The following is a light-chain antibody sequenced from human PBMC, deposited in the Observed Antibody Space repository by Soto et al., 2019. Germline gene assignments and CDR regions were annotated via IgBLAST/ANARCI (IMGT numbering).Light chain of an antibody. Sequence: GKSVTITYPASQVISTSLAWYQVKPGKAPKLLIYAASTLESGVPSRFSATVSGTEFSLTITSLQPEDFATYYCQQLFDSPITFGQGTRLEI. V-gene: IGKV1-9*01. CDR3: QQLFDSPIT. CDR2: AAS. J-gene: IGKJ5*01. CDR1: QVISTS.